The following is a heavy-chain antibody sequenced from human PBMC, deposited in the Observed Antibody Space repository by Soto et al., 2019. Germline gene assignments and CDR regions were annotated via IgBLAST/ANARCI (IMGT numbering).Heavy chain of an antibody. Sequence: QVQLVQSGAEVKNPGASVKVSCKASGYTFTSYTISWVRQAPGQGLEWMGWITTYTGNTNYAQKLQGRVTMTTDTPTSTAYMELRSLRSDDRAVYYCARGGSMVRGVILNHIDYWGQGTLVTVSS. CDR1: GYTFTSYT. CDR2: ITTYTGNT. V-gene: IGHV1-18*01. J-gene: IGHJ4*02. CDR3: ARGGSMVRGVILNHIDY. D-gene: IGHD3-10*01.